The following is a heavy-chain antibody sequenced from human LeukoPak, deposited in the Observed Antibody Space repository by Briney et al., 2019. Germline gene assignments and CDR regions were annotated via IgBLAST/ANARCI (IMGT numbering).Heavy chain of an antibody. D-gene: IGHD1-14*01. J-gene: IGHJ4*02. Sequence: PSETLSLTCPVSGGSISSYYWSWIRQPPGKGLEWIGYFYYSGSTNYNPSLKSRVTISVDTSKNQFSLKLSSVTAADTAVYYCAAVARTLVFDYWGQGTLVTVSS. CDR2: FYYSGST. V-gene: IGHV4-59*01. CDR3: AAVARTLVFDY. CDR1: GGSISSYY.